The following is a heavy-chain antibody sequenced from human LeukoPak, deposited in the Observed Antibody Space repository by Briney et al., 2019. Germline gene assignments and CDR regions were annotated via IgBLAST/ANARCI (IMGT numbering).Heavy chain of an antibody. D-gene: IGHD1-14*01. V-gene: IGHV1-8*01. CDR2: MNPNSGNT. J-gene: IGHJ4*02. Sequence: ASVKVSCKASGYTFTSYDINWVRQATGQGLEWMGWMNPNSGNTGHAQKFQGRVTMTSSTSTTTAYMELSSLRSEDTAVYYCARGRTSGYWGQGTLVTVSS. CDR1: GYTFTSYD. CDR3: ARGRTSGY.